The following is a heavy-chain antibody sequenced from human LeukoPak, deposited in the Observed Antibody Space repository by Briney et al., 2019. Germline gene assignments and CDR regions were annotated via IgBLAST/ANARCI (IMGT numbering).Heavy chain of an antibody. Sequence: ASVRVSCKASGYSFTSYGISWVRQAPGQGLEWMGWISANNGNTNYAQKLQGRVTMTTDTSTNTAYMELRSLRSDDTAVYYCAREDCGSTSCYSVGLSLGNDYWGQGTLVTVSS. D-gene: IGHD2-2*01. CDR1: GYSFTSYG. V-gene: IGHV1-18*01. J-gene: IGHJ4*02. CDR2: ISANNGNT. CDR3: AREDCGSTSCYSVGLSLGNDY.